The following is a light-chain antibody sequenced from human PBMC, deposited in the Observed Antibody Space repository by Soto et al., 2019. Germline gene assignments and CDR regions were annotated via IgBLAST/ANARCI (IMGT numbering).Light chain of an antibody. CDR3: QHYNNWPHT. CDR1: QSLRST. CDR2: GAS. V-gene: IGKV3D-15*01. J-gene: IGKJ2*01. Sequence: DIVLTQSPGTLSLSPGERATLSCRASQSLRSTSLAWYQQKPGQAPRLLMYGASNRATGIPDKFSGSGSGTEFTLTISSLQSEDFAVYYCQHYNNWPHTFGQGTKLEI.